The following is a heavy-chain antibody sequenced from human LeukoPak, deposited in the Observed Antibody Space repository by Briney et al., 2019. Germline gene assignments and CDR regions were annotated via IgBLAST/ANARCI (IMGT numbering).Heavy chain of an antibody. V-gene: IGHV3-21*01. J-gene: IGHJ4*02. CDR2: ISSSSSYI. CDR3: ARISGYNFPY. Sequence: GGTLRLSCAASGFSFSSYGMSWVRQAPGKGLEWVSSISSSSSYIYYADSVKGRFTISRDNAKNSLYLQMNSLRAEDTAVYYCARISGYNFPYWGQGTLVTVSS. D-gene: IGHD3-9*01. CDR1: GFSFSSYG.